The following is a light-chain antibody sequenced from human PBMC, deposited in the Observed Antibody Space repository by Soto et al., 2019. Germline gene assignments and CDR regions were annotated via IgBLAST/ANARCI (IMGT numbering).Light chain of an antibody. CDR2: KTH. J-gene: IGLJ3*02. CDR1: NSNIGDNT. Sequence: QSVVTQPPSVSGTPGQRVTVSCSGSNSNIGDNTVTWYHQLPGAAPKLLIYKTHQRPSGVPDRFSGSKSGTSASLANSGLQSEDEGDYYCATWDDSLNVPVFGGGTKLTVL. CDR3: ATWDDSLNVPV. V-gene: IGLV1-44*01.